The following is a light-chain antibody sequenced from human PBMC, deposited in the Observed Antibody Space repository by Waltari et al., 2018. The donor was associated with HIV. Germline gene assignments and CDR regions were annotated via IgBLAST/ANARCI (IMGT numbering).Light chain of an antibody. CDR3: QQYYSNGRT. Sequence: EIGMTQSPDSLAVSLGDRAIINCPSSQSLLNRSNNKNYVSWYQQKSGHPPKFIIYWASPRESGVSDPLTGGGSGTRFTLTINRLQASDAAVYFCQQYYSNGRTFGRGTKVEVK. J-gene: IGKJ1*01. CDR2: WAS. CDR1: QSLLNRSNNKNY. V-gene: IGKV4-1*01.